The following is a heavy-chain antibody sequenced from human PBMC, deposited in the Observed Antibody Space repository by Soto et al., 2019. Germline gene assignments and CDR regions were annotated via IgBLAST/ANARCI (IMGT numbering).Heavy chain of an antibody. V-gene: IGHV3-73*01. CDR3: TRHSPPVIAAAGPHPLRYYYYGMDV. CDR1: GFTFSGSA. CDR2: IRSKANSYAT. D-gene: IGHD6-13*01. J-gene: IGHJ6*02. Sequence: GGSLRLSCAASGFTFSGSAMHWVRQASGKGLEWVGRIRSKANSYATAYAASVKGRFTISRDDSKNTAYLQMKSLKTEDTAVYYCTRHSPPVIAAAGPHPLRYYYYGMDVWGQGTTVTVSS.